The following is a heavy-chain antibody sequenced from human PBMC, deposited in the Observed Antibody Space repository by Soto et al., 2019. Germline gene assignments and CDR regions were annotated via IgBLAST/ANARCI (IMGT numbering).Heavy chain of an antibody. CDR2: IYYSGST. J-gene: IGHJ5*02. CDR3: ARAHLYYYGSGSPTAFDP. Sequence: SETLSLTCTVSGGSISSYYWIWIRQPPGKGLEWIGYIYYSGSTNYNPSLKSRVTISVDTSKNQFSLKLSSVTAADTAVYYCARAHLYYYGSGSPTAFDPWGQGTLVTVSS. D-gene: IGHD3-10*01. V-gene: IGHV4-59*01. CDR1: GGSISSYY.